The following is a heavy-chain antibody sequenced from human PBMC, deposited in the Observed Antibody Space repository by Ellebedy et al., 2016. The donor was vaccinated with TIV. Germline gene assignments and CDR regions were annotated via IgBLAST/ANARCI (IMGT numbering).Heavy chain of an antibody. V-gene: IGHV4-39*01. CDR1: GGFITSSDSY. CDR3: ARVKATGDQARGLIDA. Sequence: MPSETLSLTCTVSGGFITSSDSYWGWIRQPPGKGLEWIATIEYSGNIYYNASPKSRVIISADISKNQFSLQVSSLTAADTAVYYCARVKATGDQARGLIDAWGQGTLVTVSS. J-gene: IGHJ5*02. CDR2: IEYSGNI. D-gene: IGHD1-26*01.